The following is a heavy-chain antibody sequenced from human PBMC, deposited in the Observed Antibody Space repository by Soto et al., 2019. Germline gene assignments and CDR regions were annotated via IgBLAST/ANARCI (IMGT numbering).Heavy chain of an antibody. CDR2: IYYSGST. V-gene: IGHV4-39*01. CDR1: GGSISSSSYY. J-gene: IGHJ4*02. CDR3: ASPDILTGFYSVVY. D-gene: IGHD3-9*01. Sequence: SETLSLTCTVSGGSISSSSYYWGWIRHPPGKGLEWIGSIYYSGSTYYNPSLKSRVTISVDTSKNQFSLKLSSVTAADTAVYYWASPDILTGFYSVVYWGQGTLVTVSS.